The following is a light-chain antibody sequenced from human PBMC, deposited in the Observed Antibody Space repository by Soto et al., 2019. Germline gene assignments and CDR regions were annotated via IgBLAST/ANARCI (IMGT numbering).Light chain of an antibody. V-gene: IGLV2-11*01. CDR1: SSDVGGYNY. CDR3: CSYAGSYTHV. CDR2: DVS. Sequence: QSALTQPRSVSGSPGQSVTISCTGTSSDVGGYNYVSWYQQHPGKAPKLMIYDVSKRPSGVPDRFSGSKSGNTASLTISGLQAEDAADYYCCSYAGSYTHVFGTGTKRTVL. J-gene: IGLJ1*01.